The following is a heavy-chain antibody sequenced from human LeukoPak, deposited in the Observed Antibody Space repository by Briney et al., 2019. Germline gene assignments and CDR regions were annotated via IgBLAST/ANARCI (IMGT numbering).Heavy chain of an antibody. J-gene: IGHJ4*02. V-gene: IGHV1-69*13. CDR2: IIPIFGTA. D-gene: IGHD2-21*02. CDR1: GGTFSSYA. Sequence: GASVKVSCKASGGTFSSYAISWVRQAPGQGLEWMGGIIPIFGTANYAQQFQGRVTITADESTSTAYMELSSLRSEDTAVYYCARDAYCGGDCPYYFDYWGQGTLVTVSS. CDR3: ARDAYCGGDCPYYFDY.